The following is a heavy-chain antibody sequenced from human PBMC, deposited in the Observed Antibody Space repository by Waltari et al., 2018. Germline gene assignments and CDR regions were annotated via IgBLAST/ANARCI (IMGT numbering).Heavy chain of an antibody. CDR3: GRLGGSMTTYQTFRDH. V-gene: IGHV4-38-2*01. D-gene: IGHD2-21*01. Sequence: RESGPGLVRTSETLSLNCDVSDYSIINGYYWGWIRQPPGKGLEWIASINYSGNRYITPSFESRVTISVDTSSNQFSLQLHSVTAADTAVYFCGRLGGSMTTYQTFRDHWGQGILVNVSS. CDR1: DYSIINGYY. J-gene: IGHJ5*02. CDR2: INYSGNR.